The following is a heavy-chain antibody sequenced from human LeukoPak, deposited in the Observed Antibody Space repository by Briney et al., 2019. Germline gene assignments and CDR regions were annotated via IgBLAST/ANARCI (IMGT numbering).Heavy chain of an antibody. Sequence: KPGGSLRLSCAASGFTFSDYYMSWLRQAPGKGLEWVSYISSSGSTIYYADSVKGRFTISRDNSKNTLYLQMNSLIAEDTAVYYCAKIGYQPSITMIRGVRHYAYFDYWGQGTLVTVSS. V-gene: IGHV3-11*04. CDR3: AKIGYQPSITMIRGVRHYAYFDY. CDR2: ISSSGSTI. D-gene: IGHD3-10*01. CDR1: GFTFSDYY. J-gene: IGHJ4*02.